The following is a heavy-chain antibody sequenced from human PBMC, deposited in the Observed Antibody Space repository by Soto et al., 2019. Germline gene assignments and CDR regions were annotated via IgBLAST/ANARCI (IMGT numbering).Heavy chain of an antibody. CDR1: GDGFSSYS. CDR3: ATSTGGHYSYYMDV. J-gene: IGHJ6*03. V-gene: IGHV1-69*08. Sequence: GASVKVSWQTAGDGFSSYSISWVRQAPGQGLEWMGRIIPIFGAVNHAQKFQGRVTITADKSTSTSYMEVSSPRSEDTAVYYCATSTGGHYSYYMDVWGKGTTVTV. CDR2: IIPIFGAV. D-gene: IGHD2-2*01.